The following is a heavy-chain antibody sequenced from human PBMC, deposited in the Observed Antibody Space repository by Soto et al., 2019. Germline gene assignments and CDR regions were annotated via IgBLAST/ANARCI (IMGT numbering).Heavy chain of an antibody. CDR3: ARDGQYRTDGFDI. D-gene: IGHD5-12*01. CDR2: LSRGGGST. V-gene: IGHV3-23*01. CDR1: GFTFSSHG. J-gene: IGHJ3*02. Sequence: GGSLRLSCAASGFTFSSHGMSWIRQAPWKGLEWISGLSRGGGSTYYVDSVKGRFTISRDNAKNTLDLIMKSLRVEDTALYYCARDGQYRTDGFDIWGQGTMVTVSS.